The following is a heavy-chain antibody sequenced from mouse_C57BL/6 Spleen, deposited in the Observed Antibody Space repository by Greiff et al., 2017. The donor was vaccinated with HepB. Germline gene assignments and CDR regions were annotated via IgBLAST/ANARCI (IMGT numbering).Heavy chain of an antibody. J-gene: IGHJ2*01. CDR1: GYTFTSYW. CDR2: IYPSDSET. V-gene: IGHV1-61*01. D-gene: IGHD1-1*01. CDR3: ARRTLITTVLDY. Sequence: QVQLQQPGAELVRPGSSVKLSCKASGYTFTSYWMDWVKQRPGQGLEWIGNIYPSDSETHYNQKFKDKATLTVDKSSSTAYMQLSSLTSEDSAVYYCARRTLITTVLDYWGQGTTLTVSS.